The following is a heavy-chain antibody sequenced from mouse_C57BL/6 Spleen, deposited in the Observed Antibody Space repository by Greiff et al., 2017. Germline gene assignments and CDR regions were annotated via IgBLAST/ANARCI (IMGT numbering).Heavy chain of an antibody. D-gene: IGHD1-1*02. Sequence: VKLVESGAELVRPGASVTLSCKASGYTFTDYEMHWVKQTPVHGLEWIGAIDPETGGTAYNQKFKGKAILTADKSSSTAYMELRSLTSEDSAVYYCTRHTIYWGQGTTLTVSS. CDR3: TRHTIY. V-gene: IGHV1-15*01. CDR1: GYTFTDYE. CDR2: IDPETGGT. J-gene: IGHJ2*01.